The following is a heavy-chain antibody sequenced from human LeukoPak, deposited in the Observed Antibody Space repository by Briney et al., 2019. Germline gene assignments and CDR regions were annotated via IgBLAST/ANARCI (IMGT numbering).Heavy chain of an antibody. CDR2: IRSSGTTI. CDR3: ARELFGSNWLQGYYYHGMDV. D-gene: IGHD6-13*01. V-gene: IGHV3-48*03. J-gene: IGHJ6*04. CDR1: RFMFSSYE. Sequence: GGSLRLSCATSRFMFSSYELNWVGQALGKGLEWISYIRSSGTTIYYADSVKGRFTISRDNAKNSLWLQMDSLRAEDTAVYYCARELFGSNWLQGYYYHGMDVWGKGTTVTVSS.